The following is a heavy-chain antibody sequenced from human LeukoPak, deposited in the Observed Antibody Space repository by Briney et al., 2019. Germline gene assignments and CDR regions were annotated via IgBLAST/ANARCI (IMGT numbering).Heavy chain of an antibody. CDR1: GFTFSSYW. V-gene: IGHV3-7*01. J-gene: IGHJ4*02. CDR2: IKQDGSEK. Sequence: PGGSLRLSCAASGFTFSSYWMSWVRQAPGKGLEWVANIKQDGSEKYYVDSVKGRFTISRDNAKNSLYLQMNSLRAEDTAVYYCSGSDSSGIEGYFDYWGQGTLVTVSS. CDR3: SGSDSSGIEGYFDY. D-gene: IGHD3-22*01.